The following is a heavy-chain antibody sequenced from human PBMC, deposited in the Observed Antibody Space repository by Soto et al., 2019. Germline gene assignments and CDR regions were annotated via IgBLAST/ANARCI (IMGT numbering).Heavy chain of an antibody. D-gene: IGHD2-21*02. CDR3: AKDSTRGVTSTFDY. V-gene: IGHV3-23*01. CDR2: LSGSGGST. CDR1: GFTFSSYA. Sequence: EVQLLESGGGLVQHGGSLRLSCAASGFTFSSYAMSWVRQAPGKGLEWVSALSGSGGSTYYADSVKGRFTISRDNSKNTLYLQMNSLRAEDTAVYYCAKDSTRGVTSTFDYWGQGTLVTVSS. J-gene: IGHJ4*02.